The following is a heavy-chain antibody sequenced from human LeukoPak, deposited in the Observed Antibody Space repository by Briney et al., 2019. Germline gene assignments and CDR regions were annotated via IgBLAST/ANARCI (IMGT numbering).Heavy chain of an antibody. D-gene: IGHD5-18*01. Sequence: GRSLRLSCAASGFTFSSYWMHWVRHAPGKGLVWVSRINSDGSSTSYADFVKGRFTISRDNAKNTLYLQMNSLSAEDTAVYYCAKGALYSYGYYYYYYMDVWGKGTTVTISS. J-gene: IGHJ6*03. V-gene: IGHV3-74*01. CDR2: INSDGSST. CDR1: GFTFSSYW. CDR3: AKGALYSYGYYYYYYMDV.